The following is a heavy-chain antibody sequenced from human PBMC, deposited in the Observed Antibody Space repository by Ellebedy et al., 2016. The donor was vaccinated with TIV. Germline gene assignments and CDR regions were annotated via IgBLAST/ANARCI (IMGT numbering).Heavy chain of an antibody. Sequence: GGSLRLSCAASGFSFSRYAMHWVRQAPGKGLEWVAVISYDGSNKDYADSVKGRFTISRDNSKSIAYLQMNSLKTEDTAVYYCTRTVSHSSSWSSDAEYFQHWGQGTLVTVSS. D-gene: IGHD6-13*01. CDR3: TRTVSHSSSWSSDAEYFQH. CDR2: ISYDGSNK. CDR1: GFSFSRYA. V-gene: IGHV3-30*04. J-gene: IGHJ1*01.